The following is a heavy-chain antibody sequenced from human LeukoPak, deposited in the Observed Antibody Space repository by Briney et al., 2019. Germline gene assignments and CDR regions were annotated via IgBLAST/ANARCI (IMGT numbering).Heavy chain of an antibody. Sequence: SETLSLTCTVSGDSISSSSSYWGWIRQPPGEGLEWIGSIYYSGSTYYNTSLKSRVTISVDTSKNQFSLRLSSVTAADTAVYYCARVGYSSGWYGYYYYMDVWGKGTTVTVSS. J-gene: IGHJ6*03. V-gene: IGHV4-39*07. CDR2: IYYSGST. D-gene: IGHD6-19*01. CDR3: ARVGYSSGWYGYYYYMDV. CDR1: GDSISSSSSY.